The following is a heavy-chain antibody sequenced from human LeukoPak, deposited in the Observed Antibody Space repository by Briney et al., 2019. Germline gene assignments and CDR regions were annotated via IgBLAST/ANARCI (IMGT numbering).Heavy chain of an antibody. J-gene: IGHJ3*02. D-gene: IGHD2-2*01. CDR1: GYTFTSYG. Sequence: ASVKGSCKSSGYTFTSYGISWVGQAPGQGLEWVGWISAYNGNTNYAQKLQGRVTMTTDTTTSTAYMELRSLRSDDTAVYYCARPSVPAAVDDAFDIWGQGTMVTVSS. CDR3: ARPSVPAAVDDAFDI. CDR2: ISAYNGNT. V-gene: IGHV1-18*01.